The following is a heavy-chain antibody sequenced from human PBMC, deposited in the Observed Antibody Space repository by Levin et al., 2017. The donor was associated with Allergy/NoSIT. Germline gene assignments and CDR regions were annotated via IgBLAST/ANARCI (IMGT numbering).Heavy chain of an antibody. CDR3: ARLGQDLYYDILTGYYAAPGGYYYMDV. CDR1: GFTFSSYW. V-gene: IGHV3-7*04. CDR2: IKQDGSEK. Sequence: GGSLRLSCAASGFTFSSYWMSWVRQAPGKGLEWVANIKQDGSEKYYVDSVKGRFTISRDNAKNSLYLQMNSLRAEDTAVYYCARLGQDLYYDILTGYYAAPGGYYYMDVWGKGTTVTVSS. D-gene: IGHD3-9*01. J-gene: IGHJ6*03.